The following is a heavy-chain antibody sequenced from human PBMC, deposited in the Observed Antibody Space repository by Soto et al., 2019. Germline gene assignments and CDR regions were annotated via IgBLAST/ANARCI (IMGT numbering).Heavy chain of an antibody. Sequence: ASVKVSCKVSGYTLTELSMHWVRQAPGKGLEWMGGFDPEDGETIYAQKFQGRVTMTEDTSTDTAYMVLSSLRSEDPAMYYCAGGVAVAGSEGYFDYWGQGTLVTVSS. V-gene: IGHV1-24*01. CDR3: AGGVAVAGSEGYFDY. CDR1: GYTLTELS. CDR2: FDPEDGET. J-gene: IGHJ4*02. D-gene: IGHD6-19*01.